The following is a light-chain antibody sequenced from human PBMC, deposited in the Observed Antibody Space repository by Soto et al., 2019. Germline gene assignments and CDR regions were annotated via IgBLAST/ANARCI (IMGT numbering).Light chain of an antibody. J-gene: IGLJ3*02. CDR2: EVS. V-gene: IGLV2-23*02. CDR3: CSHARINTGV. Sequence: QSALTQPASVSGSPGQSITISCTGTSSDVGSYNLVSWYQQHPGKAPKVMIYEVSKRPSGVSNRFSGSKSGNTASLTISGLQAEDEADYYCCSHARINTGVFGGGTKLTVL. CDR1: SSDVGSYNL.